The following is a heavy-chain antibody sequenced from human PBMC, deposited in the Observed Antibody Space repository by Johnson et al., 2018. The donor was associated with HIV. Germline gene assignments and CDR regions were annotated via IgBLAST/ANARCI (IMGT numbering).Heavy chain of an antibody. CDR3: ARVSTVTRYDAFDI. J-gene: IGHJ3*02. CDR1: GFTFSTYA. V-gene: IGHV3-30-3*01. Sequence: QVQLVESGGGVVQPGRSLRLSCAASGFTFSTYAMNWVRQAPGKGLEWVAVISYDGSNKYYADSVKGRFTISRDNSKNTLYLQMNSLRAEDTAVYYCARVSTVTRYDAFDIWGQGTMVTVSS. CDR2: ISYDGSNK. D-gene: IGHD4-17*01.